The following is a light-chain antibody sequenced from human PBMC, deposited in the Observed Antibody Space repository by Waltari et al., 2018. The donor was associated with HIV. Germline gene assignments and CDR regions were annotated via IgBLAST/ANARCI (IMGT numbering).Light chain of an antibody. Sequence: QSALTQPASVSGSPGQSITISCTGTSSDVGGYNYVSWYQQHPGKAPKLMIDEVSNRPSGVSNRFSGSKSGNTASLTISGLQAADEADYHCCAYAGFSTYLFGPGTKVTVL. V-gene: IGLV2-23*02. CDR1: SSDVGGYNY. J-gene: IGLJ1*01. CDR3: CAYAGFSTYL. CDR2: EVS.